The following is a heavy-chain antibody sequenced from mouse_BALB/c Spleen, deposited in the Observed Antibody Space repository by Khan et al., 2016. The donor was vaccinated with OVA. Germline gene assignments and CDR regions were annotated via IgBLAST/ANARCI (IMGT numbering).Heavy chain of an antibody. D-gene: IGHD1-1*01. J-gene: IGHJ4*01. V-gene: IGHV1-69*02. Sequence: QVQLQQSGAELVRPGASVKLSCKASGYTFTNYWINWVKQGPGQGLEWIGNIYPSASSTNYNQKFKDKATLTVDKSTSTAYIQLSSPTSEDSAVYYCRGEGTTVDAMDYWGQGTSVTVSS. CDR1: GYTFTNYW. CDR2: IYPSASST. CDR3: RGEGTTVDAMDY.